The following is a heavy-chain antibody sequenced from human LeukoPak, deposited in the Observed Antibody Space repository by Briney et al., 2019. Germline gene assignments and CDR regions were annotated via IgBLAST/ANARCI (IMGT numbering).Heavy chain of an antibody. J-gene: IGHJ4*02. CDR3: ARGNCSSTSCYRYFDY. D-gene: IGHD2-2*01. V-gene: IGHV4-34*01. Sequence: SETLSLTCAVYGGSFSGYYWSWIRQPPGKGLEWIVEINHSGSTNYNPSLKSRVTISVDTSKNQFSLKLSSVTAADTAVYYCARGNCSSTSCYRYFDYWGQGTLVTVSS. CDR2: INHSGST. CDR1: GGSFSGYY.